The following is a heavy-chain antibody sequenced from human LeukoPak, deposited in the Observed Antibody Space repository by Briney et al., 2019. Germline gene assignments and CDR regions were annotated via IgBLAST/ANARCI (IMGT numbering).Heavy chain of an antibody. V-gene: IGHV1-2*02. CDR3: ARAGGYCGRISCPYYFDY. CDR1: GYTFTSYY. D-gene: IGHD2-15*01. J-gene: IGHJ4*02. Sequence: ASVKVSCKASGYTFTSYYMHWVRQAPGQGLEWMGWINPNSGGTNYAQKFQGRVTMTRDTSISTAYMELSSLRSEDTAVYYCARAGGYCGRISCPYYFDYWGQGSLVTVSS. CDR2: INPNSGGT.